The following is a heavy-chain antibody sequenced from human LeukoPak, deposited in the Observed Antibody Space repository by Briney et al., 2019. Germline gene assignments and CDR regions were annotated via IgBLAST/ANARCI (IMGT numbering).Heavy chain of an antibody. CDR2: ISGSGGST. CDR1: GFTVSSNY. Sequence: GGSLRLSCAASGFTVSSNYMSWVRQAPGKGLEWVSAISGSGGSTYYADSVKGRFTMSRDNSRNTLYLQMGSLRPEDTAVYYCARDGKAKNDYWGQGTLVTVST. D-gene: IGHD1-26*01. CDR3: ARDGKAKNDY. V-gene: IGHV3-23*01. J-gene: IGHJ4*02.